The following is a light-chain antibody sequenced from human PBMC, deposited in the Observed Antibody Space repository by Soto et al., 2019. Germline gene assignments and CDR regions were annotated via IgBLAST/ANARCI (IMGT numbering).Light chain of an antibody. CDR2: LGS. J-gene: IGKJ4*01. CDR1: QSLLYSNGYNY. Sequence: DLVMTQSPLSLPVTPGEPASISCRSSQSLLYSNGYNYLDWYLQKPGQSPQLLIYLGSNRASGVPDRFSGSGSGTDFTLKISRVEAEDVGVYYCMQTLQTPRTFGGGTKVEIK. V-gene: IGKV2-28*01. CDR3: MQTLQTPRT.